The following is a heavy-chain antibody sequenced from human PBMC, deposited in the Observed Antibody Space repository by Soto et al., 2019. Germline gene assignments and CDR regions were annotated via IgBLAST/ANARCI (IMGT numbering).Heavy chain of an antibody. D-gene: IGHD3-9*01. V-gene: IGHV3-30*18. CDR1: GFTFSSYG. Sequence: GGSLRLSCAASGFTFSSYGMHWVRQAPGKGLEWVAVISYDESNKHYADSVKGRFTISRDNSKNTLYLQMNSLRAEDTAVYYCAKVVGHYDILTGYSAPYYYYGMDVWGQGTTVTVSS. CDR2: ISYDESNK. J-gene: IGHJ6*02. CDR3: AKVVGHYDILTGYSAPYYYYGMDV.